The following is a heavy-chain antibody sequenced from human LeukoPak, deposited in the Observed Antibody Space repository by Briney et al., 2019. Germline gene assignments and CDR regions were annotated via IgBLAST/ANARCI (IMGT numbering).Heavy chain of an antibody. CDR2: MNPNSGNT. V-gene: IGHV1-8*01. CDR1: GYTFTSYD. D-gene: IGHD6-19*01. Sequence: ASVKVSCKASGYTFTSYDINWVRQATGQGLEWMGWMNPNSGNTGYAQKFQGRVTMTKNTSISTAYMELSSLRSEDTAVYYCAREGLSSGWYDYYYYGMDVWGQGTTVTVSS. J-gene: IGHJ6*02. CDR3: AREGLSSGWYDYYYYGMDV.